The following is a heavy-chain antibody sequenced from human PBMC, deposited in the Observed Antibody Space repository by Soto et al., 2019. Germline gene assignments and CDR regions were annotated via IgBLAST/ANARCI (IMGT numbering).Heavy chain of an antibody. CDR1: GYSFTDYY. Sequence: QVHLVQSGAEVKEPGASVKVSCKASGYSFTDYYIHWVRQAPGQGLEWMGWMNPNSDGANYAQKFRGRVTMNRAKSLRTAYMEVKRLTSDDTAVYFCARGGGSGWHGDWFDPWGQGTLVTVSS. V-gene: IGHV1-2*02. J-gene: IGHJ5*02. CDR2: MNPNSDGA. D-gene: IGHD6-19*01. CDR3: ARGGGSGWHGDWFDP.